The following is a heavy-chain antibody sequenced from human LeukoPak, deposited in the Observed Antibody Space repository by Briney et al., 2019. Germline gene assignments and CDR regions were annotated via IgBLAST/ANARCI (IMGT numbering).Heavy chain of an antibody. V-gene: IGHV3-30*18. CDR2: ISYDGSNK. Sequence: GRSLRLSCAASGFTFCSYGMHRVRQAPGKGLEWVAVISYDGSNKYYADSVKGRFTISRDNSKNTLYLQMNSLRAEDTAVYYCAKDGARWYSSSWSFDYWGQGTLVTVSS. J-gene: IGHJ4*02. D-gene: IGHD6-13*01. CDR1: GFTFCSYG. CDR3: AKDGARWYSSSWSFDY.